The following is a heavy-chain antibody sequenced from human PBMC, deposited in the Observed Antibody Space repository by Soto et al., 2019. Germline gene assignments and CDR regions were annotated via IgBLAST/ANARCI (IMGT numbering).Heavy chain of an antibody. CDR2: ISSDGSIK. V-gene: IGHV3-30-3*01. J-gene: IGHJ6*02. D-gene: IGHD3-10*01. CDR1: GFTFSSYA. CDR3: ARDRGGSYFYYFGMDV. Sequence: QVQLVESGGGVVQPGRSLRLSCAASGFTFSSYAMHWVRQAPGKGLEWVAVISSDGSIKYFADSVKGRFTISRDNSKNTLYLQMNSLRAEDTSVYYCARDRGGSYFYYFGMDVWGQGTTVTVSS.